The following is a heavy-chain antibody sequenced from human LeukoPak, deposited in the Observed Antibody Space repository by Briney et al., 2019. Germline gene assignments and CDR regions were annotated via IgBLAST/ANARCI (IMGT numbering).Heavy chain of an antibody. D-gene: IGHD2-21*02. J-gene: IGHJ5*02. CDR3: ARLSGGYSKFDL. CDR1: GFTFSSYW. Sequence: GESLRLSCAASGFTFSSYWMHWVRQAPGKGVVWVSRINGDGSTTKYADSVKGRFTISRDSAENTLFLQMNSLRAEDTAVYYCARLSGGYSKFDLWGQGTLVTVSS. V-gene: IGHV3-74*03. CDR2: INGDGSTT.